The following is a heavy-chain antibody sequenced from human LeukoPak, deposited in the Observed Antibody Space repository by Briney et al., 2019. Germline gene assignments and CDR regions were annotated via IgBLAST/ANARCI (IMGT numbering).Heavy chain of an antibody. CDR1: GGTFSSYA. D-gene: IGHD4-11*01. Sequence: SLKVSCKASGGTFSSYATSWVRQAPGQGLEWMGGIIPIFGTANYAQKFQGRVTITTDESTSTAYLELSSLRSEDAAVYYCARGEGYTVTTSDYYYYYYMDVWGKGTTVTVSS. J-gene: IGHJ6*03. CDR2: IIPIFGTA. CDR3: ARGEGYTVTTSDYYYYYYMDV. V-gene: IGHV1-69*05.